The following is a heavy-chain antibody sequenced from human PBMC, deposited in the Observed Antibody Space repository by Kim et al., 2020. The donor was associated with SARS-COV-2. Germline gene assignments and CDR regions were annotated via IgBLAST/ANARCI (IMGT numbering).Heavy chain of an antibody. V-gene: IGHV3-23*01. Sequence: GGSLRLSCAASGFTFSSYAMSWVRQAPGKGLEWVSAISGSGGSTYYADSVKGRFTISRDNSKNTLYLQMNSLRAEDTAVYYCAKDKTPGGPLLEGAFDIWGQGTMVTVSS. CDR3: AKDKTPGGPLLEGAFDI. CDR2: ISGSGGST. CDR1: GFTFSSYA. D-gene: IGHD2-15*01. J-gene: IGHJ3*02.